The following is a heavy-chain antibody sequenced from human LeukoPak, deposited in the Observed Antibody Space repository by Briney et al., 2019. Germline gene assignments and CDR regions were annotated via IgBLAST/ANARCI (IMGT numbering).Heavy chain of an antibody. CDR2: MNPNSGNT. D-gene: IGHD1-1*01. J-gene: IGHJ5*02. V-gene: IGHV1-8*01. Sequence: ASVKVSCKASGYTFTSYDINWVRQATGQGLEWMGWMNPNSGNTGYAQKFQGRVTMTRNTSISTAYMELSSLRSDDTAVYYCARSMAPTDWFDPWGQGTLVTVSS. CDR1: GYTFTSYD. CDR3: ARSMAPTDWFDP.